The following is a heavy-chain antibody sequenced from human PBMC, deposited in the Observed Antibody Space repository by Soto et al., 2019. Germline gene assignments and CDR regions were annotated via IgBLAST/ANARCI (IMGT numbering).Heavy chain of an antibody. J-gene: IGHJ6*02. CDR1: GFTFSNAW. CDR3: TTSPDWVYYYYGMDV. D-gene: IGHD3-9*01. Sequence: SGFTFSNAWMSWVRQAPGKGLEWVGRIKSKTDGGTTDYAAPVKGRFTISRDDSKNTLYLQMNSLKTEDTAVYYCTTSPDWVYYYYGMDVWGQGTTVTVSS. CDR2: IKSKTDGGTT. V-gene: IGHV3-15*01.